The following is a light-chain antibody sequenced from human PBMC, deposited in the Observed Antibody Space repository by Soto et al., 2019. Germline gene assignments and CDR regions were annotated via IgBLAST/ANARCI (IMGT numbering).Light chain of an antibody. CDR3: SSYTSSSTRGV. V-gene: IGLV2-14*01. CDR2: DVS. CDR1: SSDVGGYNY. Sequence: QSALTQPAPMSGSPGQSITISCTGTSSDVGGYNYVSWYQQHPGKAPKLMIYDVSNRPSGVSNRFSGSKSGNTASLTISGLQAEDEADYYCSSYTSSSTRGVFGGGTKVTVL. J-gene: IGLJ2*01.